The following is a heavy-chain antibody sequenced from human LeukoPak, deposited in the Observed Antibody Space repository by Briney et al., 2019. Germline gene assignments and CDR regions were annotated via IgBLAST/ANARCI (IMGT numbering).Heavy chain of an antibody. Sequence: PGGSLRLSCAASGFTVSSNYMSWVRQAPGQGLEWVSVIYSGGSTYYADSVKGRFTISRDNSKNTLDLQMNSLRAEDTAVYYCARVRGLTTFDYWGQGTLVTVSS. CDR3: ARVRGLTTFDY. CDR1: GFTVSSNY. V-gene: IGHV3-53*01. CDR2: IYSGGST. D-gene: IGHD3-10*01. J-gene: IGHJ4*02.